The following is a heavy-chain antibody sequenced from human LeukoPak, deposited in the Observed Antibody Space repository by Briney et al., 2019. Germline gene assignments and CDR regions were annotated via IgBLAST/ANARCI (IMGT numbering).Heavy chain of an antibody. CDR1: GDSVSSNSAA. J-gene: IGHJ3*02. V-gene: IGHV6-1*01. D-gene: IGHD2-2*01. Sequence: SQTLSLTCAISGDSVSSNSAARNWIRQSPSRGLEWLGRTYYRSKWYNDYAVSVKSRITINPDTSKNQFSLQLNSVTPEDTAVYYCARAGGGGEDIVVVPAAYDAFDIWGQGTMVTVSS. CDR2: TYYRSKWYN. CDR3: ARAGGGGEDIVVVPAAYDAFDI.